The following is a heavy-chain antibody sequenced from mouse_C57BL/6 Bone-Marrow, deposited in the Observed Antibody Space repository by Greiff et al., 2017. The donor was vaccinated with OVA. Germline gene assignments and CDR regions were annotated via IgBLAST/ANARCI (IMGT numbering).Heavy chain of an antibody. CDR2: IDPSDSNT. V-gene: IGHV1-69*01. Sequence: VQLQQPGAELVMPGASVKLSCKASGYTFTSYWMHWVKQRPGQGLEWIGEIDPSDSNTNYNQKFKGKSTLTVDKSSSTAYMQLSSLTSEDSAVYYCAREGWLDYWGQGTTLTVSS. D-gene: IGHD2-3*01. J-gene: IGHJ2*01. CDR1: GYTFTSYW. CDR3: AREGWLDY.